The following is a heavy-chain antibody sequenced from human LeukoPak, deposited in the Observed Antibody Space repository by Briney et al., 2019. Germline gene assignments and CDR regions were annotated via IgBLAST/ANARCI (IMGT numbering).Heavy chain of an antibody. J-gene: IGHJ5*02. CDR2: IHNSGST. Sequence: SETLSLTCTVSGGSVTSYYWSWIRQPPGEGLEWIAYIHNSGSTNYNPSLKSRVTISVDTSKNQFSLKLSSVTAADTAVYYCVRDWEGRNYNWFDPWGQGTLVTVSS. D-gene: IGHD1-26*01. CDR3: VRDWEGRNYNWFDP. V-gene: IGHV4-59*02. CDR1: GGSVTSYY.